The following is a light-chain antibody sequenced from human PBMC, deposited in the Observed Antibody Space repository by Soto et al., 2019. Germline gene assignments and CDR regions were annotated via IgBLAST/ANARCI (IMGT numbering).Light chain of an antibody. CDR1: QSFSSY. V-gene: IGKV3-11*01. CDR2: DAS. J-gene: IGKJ2*01. Sequence: EIVLTQSPATLSLSPGERATLSCRASQSFSSYLAWYQQKPGRAPRLLIYDASNRATGIPARFSGSGSGTDFTLTISSLEPEDFAVYYCQQRSNWPHTFGQGTKLEIK. CDR3: QQRSNWPHT.